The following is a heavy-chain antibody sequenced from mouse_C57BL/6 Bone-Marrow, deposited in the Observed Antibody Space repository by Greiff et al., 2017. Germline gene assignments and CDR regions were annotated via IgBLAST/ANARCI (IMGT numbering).Heavy chain of an antibody. D-gene: IGHD2-1*01. V-gene: IGHV1-47*01. Sequence: QVQLQQSGAELVKPGASVTMSCKASGSTFPTYPIEWMKQHHGTSLEWLGNFHPYNDDTQYNETFKGKATLPVETSSSTVYLELSRLTSDDSAVYDWARGGNYGGYYFDYGGQGTTLKGAS. CDR3: ARGGNYGGYYFDY. J-gene: IGHJ2*01. CDR1: GSTFPTYP. CDR2: FHPYNDDT.